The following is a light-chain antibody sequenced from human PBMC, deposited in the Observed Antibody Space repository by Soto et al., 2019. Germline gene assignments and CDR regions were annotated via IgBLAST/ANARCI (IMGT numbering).Light chain of an antibody. J-gene: IGKJ1*01. V-gene: IGKV1-5*01. CDR2: DTS. CDR3: QQYNGYSRT. CDR1: QSISNR. Sequence: DIQMTQSPSTVSASVGDRVIITCRSSQSISNRLAWYQQKPGKVPKLLIYDTSSLERGVPSRFSGSGSGTEFTLTISSMQPDDFATFYCQQYNGYSRTFGQGTKVDNK.